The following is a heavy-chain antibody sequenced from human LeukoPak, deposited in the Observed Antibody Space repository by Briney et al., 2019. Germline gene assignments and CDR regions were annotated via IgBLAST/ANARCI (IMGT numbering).Heavy chain of an antibody. CDR3: VKDLYGWEPKSGDY. CDR2: ISSNGIST. J-gene: IGHJ4*02. CDR1: GFTFSTYA. D-gene: IGHD1-26*01. V-gene: IGHV3-64D*09. Sequence: PGGSLRLSCSASGFTFSTYAMHWVRQAPAKGLEYVSAISSNGISTYYADSVKGRFTISRDNSKNTLYLQMSSLRAEDTAVYYCVKDLYGWEPKSGDYWGQGTLVTVSS.